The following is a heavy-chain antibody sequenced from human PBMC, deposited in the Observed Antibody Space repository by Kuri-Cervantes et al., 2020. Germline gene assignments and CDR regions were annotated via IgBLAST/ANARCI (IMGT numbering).Heavy chain of an antibody. D-gene: IGHD3-16*01. CDR1: GFTFSSYA. CDR3: ARDAGYHYDRFDY. CDR2: ISYDGSNK. J-gene: IGHJ4*02. Sequence: GESLKISCAASGFTFSSYAMHWVRQAPGKGLEWVAVISYDGSNKYYADSVKGRFTISRDNSKNTLYLQMNSPRAEDTAVYYCARDAGYHYDRFDYWGQGTLVTVSS. V-gene: IGHV3-30-3*01.